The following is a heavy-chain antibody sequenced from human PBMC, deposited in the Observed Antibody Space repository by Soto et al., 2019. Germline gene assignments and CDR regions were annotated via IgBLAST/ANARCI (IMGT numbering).Heavy chain of an antibody. Sequence: PGGSLRLSCAASGFTFSSYNMNWVRQAPGKGLEWVSFISSSSSTTYYADSVKGRFFISKDNAKNSLYLQMSSLRDEDTAVYYCAREGTTGWYNPFDFWGQGTLVTVSS. J-gene: IGHJ4*02. CDR3: AREGTTGWYNPFDF. CDR1: GFTFSSYN. CDR2: ISSSSSTT. V-gene: IGHV3-48*02. D-gene: IGHD6-19*01.